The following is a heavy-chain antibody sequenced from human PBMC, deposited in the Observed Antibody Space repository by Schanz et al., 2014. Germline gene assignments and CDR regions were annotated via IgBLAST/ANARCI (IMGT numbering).Heavy chain of an antibody. Sequence: QLVESGGGLVKPGGSLRLSCAASGFSFSIFAMTWVRQAPGKGLEWVAIIWYDGSNKYYADSLKGRFTISRDNARNSLYLQLNSLRVEDSGVYFCAQTRGTFMVPIDNWGQGVRVIVSS. CDR3: AQTRGTFMVPIDN. V-gene: IGHV3-33*03. CDR1: GFSFSIFA. D-gene: IGHD3-3*02. CDR2: IWYDGSNK. J-gene: IGHJ4*02.